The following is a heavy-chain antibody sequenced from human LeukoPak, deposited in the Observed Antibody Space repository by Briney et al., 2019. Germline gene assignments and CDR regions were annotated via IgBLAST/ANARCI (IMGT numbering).Heavy chain of an antibody. J-gene: IGHJ6*02. CDR1: GGSISSYY. D-gene: IGHD3-10*01. Sequence: PSETPSLTCTVSGGSISSYYWTWIRQPPGKGLEWIGNIYHSGRTNYHPSLKSRLTISIDTSKNQFSLKLTSVTAADTAVYYCARCTLATEDRGSGMDVWGQGTTVTVSS. CDR2: IYHSGRT. V-gene: IGHV4-59*01. CDR3: ARCTLATEDRGSGMDV.